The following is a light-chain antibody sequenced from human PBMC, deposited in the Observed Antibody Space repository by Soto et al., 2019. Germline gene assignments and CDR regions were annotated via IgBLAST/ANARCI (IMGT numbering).Light chain of an antibody. CDR3: HQYGRSPPWT. CDR1: QSVSGSV. CDR2: GVF. V-gene: IGKV3-20*01. Sequence: EIVLTQSPGTLSLSPGERATLSCRASQSVSGSVLAWYQQKPGQAPRLLIYGVFSRATGIPDRFSGSGSGTDFTLTIGRLEPEDSATYYCHQYGRSPPWTFGQGTKVEIK. J-gene: IGKJ1*01.